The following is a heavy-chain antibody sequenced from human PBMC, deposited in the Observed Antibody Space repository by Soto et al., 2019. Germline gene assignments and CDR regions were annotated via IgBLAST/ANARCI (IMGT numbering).Heavy chain of an antibody. Sequence: GGSLRLSCAASGFTFSSYAMHWVRQATGKGLEWVSAIGTAGDTYYPGSVKGRFTISRENAKNSLYLQMNSLRAGDTAVYYCARGHRSSWYWFDPWGQGTLVTVSS. J-gene: IGHJ5*02. CDR1: GFTFSSYA. V-gene: IGHV3-13*01. D-gene: IGHD6-13*01. CDR3: ARGHRSSWYWFDP. CDR2: IGTAGDT.